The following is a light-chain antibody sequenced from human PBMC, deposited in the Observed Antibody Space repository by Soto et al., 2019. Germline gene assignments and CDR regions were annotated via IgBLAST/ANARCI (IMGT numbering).Light chain of an antibody. CDR1: QIVLYSSNKKNY. V-gene: IGKV4-1*01. Sequence: DVVMTQSPDSLAVSLGERAAINFRSIQIVLYSSNKKNYLAWYKQKPGQPPKLLISWASTRESGVPDRFSGSGSGTNFTLTISSLQAEDVAVYYCQQYYSTLITFGQGTRLEVK. CDR2: WAS. CDR3: QQYYSTLIT. J-gene: IGKJ5*01.